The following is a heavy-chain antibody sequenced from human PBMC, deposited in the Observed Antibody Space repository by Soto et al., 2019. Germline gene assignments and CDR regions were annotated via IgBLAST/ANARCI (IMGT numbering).Heavy chain of an antibody. V-gene: IGHV4-34*01. D-gene: IGHD6-13*01. CDR2: INHSGST. CDR1: GGSFSGYY. CDR3: ARGIPQQLVQYYFDY. J-gene: IGHJ4*02. Sequence: QVQLQQWGAGLLKPSETLSLTCAVYGGSFSGYYLSWIRQPPGKGLEWIGEINHSGSTNYNPSLKSRVTISVDTSKNQFSLKLSSVTAADTAVYYCARGIPQQLVQYYFDYWGQGTLVTVSS.